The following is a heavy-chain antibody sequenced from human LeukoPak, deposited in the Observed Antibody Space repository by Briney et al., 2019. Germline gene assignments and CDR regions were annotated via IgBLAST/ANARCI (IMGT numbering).Heavy chain of an antibody. D-gene: IGHD4-17*01. CDR1: GFTFSDYY. V-gene: IGHV3-11*04. CDR3: VSSVYGDYDAIDY. J-gene: IGHJ4*02. CDR2: ISSSGSTI. Sequence: GGSLRLSCAASGFTFSDYYMSWIRQAPGKGLEWVSYISSSGSTIYYADSVKGRFTISRDNAKNSLYLQMNSLRAEDTAVYYCVSSVYGDYDAIDYWGQGTLVTVSS.